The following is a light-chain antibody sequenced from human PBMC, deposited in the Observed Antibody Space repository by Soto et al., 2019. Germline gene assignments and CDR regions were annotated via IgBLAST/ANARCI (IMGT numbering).Light chain of an antibody. CDR1: SSDIGTYNL. CDR3: NSFTSTSTYV. CDR2: EGI. Sequence: QSVLTQPASVSGSPGQSITISCTGTSSDIGTYNLVSWYQHYPGKAPKLMIYEGIKRPSGVSNRFSGSKSGNTASLTISGLQAEDEADYYCNSFTSTSTYVFGSGTKLTVL. V-gene: IGLV2-14*02. J-gene: IGLJ1*01.